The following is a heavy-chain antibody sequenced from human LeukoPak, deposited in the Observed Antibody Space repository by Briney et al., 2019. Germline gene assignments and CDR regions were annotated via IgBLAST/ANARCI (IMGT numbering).Heavy chain of an antibody. CDR1: GFIFRKTY. Sequence: GGTLRLSCATFGFIFRKTYMTWLRQAPRRGLEWGGGYKTKADGETADYAAPVKGRYTLSRDDAKDALCLQLDSLKTEDTGVYFCATVDHFDGGGYGSFWGQGSRVTVSS. J-gene: IGHJ4*02. CDR3: ATVDHFDGGGYGSF. CDR2: YKTKADGETA. V-gene: IGHV3-15*01. D-gene: IGHD2-15*01.